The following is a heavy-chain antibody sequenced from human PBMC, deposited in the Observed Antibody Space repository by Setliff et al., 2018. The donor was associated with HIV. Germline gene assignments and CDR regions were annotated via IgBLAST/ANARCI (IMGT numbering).Heavy chain of an antibody. CDR3: ARDMEDFGVLPSAPFDP. Sequence: SETLSLTCTVSGGSISSYYWSWIRQPPGKGLEWIGRVHKSGNTDYNPSLKGRVTMSVDTSKNQFFLKLTSMTAADTAIYYCARDMEDFGVLPSAPFDPWGRGTLVTVSS. CDR2: VHKSGNT. D-gene: IGHD3-3*01. CDR1: GGSISSYY. V-gene: IGHV4-4*07. J-gene: IGHJ5*02.